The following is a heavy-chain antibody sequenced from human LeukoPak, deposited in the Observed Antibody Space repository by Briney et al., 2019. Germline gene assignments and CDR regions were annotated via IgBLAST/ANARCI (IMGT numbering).Heavy chain of an antibody. V-gene: IGHV1-46*01. CDR3: ARTYYYGSGSRYYYVMDV. CDR1: GYTFTSYY. D-gene: IGHD3-10*01. CDR2: INPSGGST. J-gene: IGHJ6*04. Sequence: ASVKVACKASGYTFTSYYMHWVRQAPGQGLEWMGIINPSGGSTSYAQKFQGRVTMTRDTSTSTVYMELSSLRSEDTAVYYCARTYYYGSGSRYYYVMDVWGKGTTVTVSS.